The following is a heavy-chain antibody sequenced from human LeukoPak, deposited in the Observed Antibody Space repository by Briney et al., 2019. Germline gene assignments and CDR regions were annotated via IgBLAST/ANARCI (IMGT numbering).Heavy chain of an antibody. CDR1: GFTFSSYE. D-gene: IGHD6-19*01. J-gene: IGHJ4*02. V-gene: IGHV3-21*01. CDR3: AREADSSSGYYNY. CDR2: IISSGTYI. Sequence: GGSLRLSCAASGFTFSSYEMNWVRQAPGKGLEWVSSIISSGTYIYHADSVKGRFTISRDNAKNSLYLQMNSLRAEDTAVYYCAREADSSSGYYNYWGQGTLVTVSS.